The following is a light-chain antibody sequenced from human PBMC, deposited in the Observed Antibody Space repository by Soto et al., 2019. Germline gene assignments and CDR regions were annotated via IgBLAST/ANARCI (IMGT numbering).Light chain of an antibody. V-gene: IGLV2-8*01. Sequence: QSALTQPPSASGSPGQSVTISCTGTSSDVGGYKYVSWYQQHPGKAPKLMIYEVTKRPSGVPDRFSGSKSGNTASLTVSGLQAEDEADYYCSSYAGSNNYVFGTGTKFTVL. CDR2: EVT. CDR3: SSYAGSNNYV. J-gene: IGLJ1*01. CDR1: SSDVGGYKY.